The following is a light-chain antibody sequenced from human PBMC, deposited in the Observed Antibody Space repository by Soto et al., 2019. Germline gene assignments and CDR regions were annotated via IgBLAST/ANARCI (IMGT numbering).Light chain of an antibody. Sequence: EIVLTQSPATLSLSPGERATLSCRASPSVTNFLAWYQQKPGQAPRLLIYGAFNRATGIPARFSGSGSGTDFTLTISSLETEDSAVYYCQQRNVWPPVTFGQGTGLEIK. CDR1: PSVTNF. CDR3: QQRNVWPPVT. CDR2: GAF. J-gene: IGKJ5*01. V-gene: IGKV3-11*01.